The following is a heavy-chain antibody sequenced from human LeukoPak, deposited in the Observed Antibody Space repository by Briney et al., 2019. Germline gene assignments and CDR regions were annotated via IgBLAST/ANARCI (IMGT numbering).Heavy chain of an antibody. CDR3: ARDEIVDPKEYYFDY. J-gene: IGHJ4*02. Sequence: GRSLRLSCAASGFTFSSYVMHWVRQAPGKGLEWVAVISYDGSNKYYADSVKGRFTISRDNSKNTLYLQMNSLRAEDTAVYYCARDEIVDPKEYYFDYWGQGTLVTVSS. CDR1: GFTFSSYV. CDR2: ISYDGSNK. V-gene: IGHV3-30*04. D-gene: IGHD1-26*01.